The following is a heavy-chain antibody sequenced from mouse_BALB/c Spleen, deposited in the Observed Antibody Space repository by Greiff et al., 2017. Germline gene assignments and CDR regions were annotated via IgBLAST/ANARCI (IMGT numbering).Heavy chain of an antibody. Sequence: VKLQQSGPGLVQPSQSLSITCTVSGFSLTSYGVHWVRQSPGKGLEWLGVIWSGGSTDYNAAFISRLSISKDNSKSQVFFKMNSLQANDTAIYYCASAYYGPWFAYWGQGTLVTVSA. D-gene: IGHD2-10*01. V-gene: IGHV2-2*02. J-gene: IGHJ3*01. CDR2: IWSGGST. CDR1: GFSLTSYG. CDR3: ASAYYGPWFAY.